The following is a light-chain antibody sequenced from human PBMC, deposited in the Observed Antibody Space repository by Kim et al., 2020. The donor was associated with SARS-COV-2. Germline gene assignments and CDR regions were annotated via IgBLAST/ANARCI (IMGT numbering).Light chain of an antibody. CDR1: QSVLYRSNNRNC. J-gene: IGKJ3*01. Sequence: ATVNCKSSQSVLYRSNNRNCLAWYQQKPGQPPKLLIHWASIRESGVPDRFSGSGSGTDFTLTISSLQAEDVAIYYCQQCYTAPFTFGPGTKVDIK. CDR2: WAS. V-gene: IGKV4-1*01. CDR3: QQCYTAPFT.